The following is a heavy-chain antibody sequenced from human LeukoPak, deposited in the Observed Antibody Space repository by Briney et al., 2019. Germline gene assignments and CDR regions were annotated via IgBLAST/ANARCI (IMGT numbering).Heavy chain of an antibody. V-gene: IGHV4-61*02. CDR1: GGSISSGSYY. CDR2: IYTSGST. J-gene: IGHJ3*02. CDR3: ARVDDFWSGSPDAFDI. Sequence: PSETLSLTCTVSGGSISSGSYYWSWIRQPAGKGLEWIGRIYTSGSTNYNPSLKSRVTISVDTSKNQFSLKLSSVTAADTAVYYCARVDDFWSGSPDAFDIWGQGTMVTVSS. D-gene: IGHD3-3*01.